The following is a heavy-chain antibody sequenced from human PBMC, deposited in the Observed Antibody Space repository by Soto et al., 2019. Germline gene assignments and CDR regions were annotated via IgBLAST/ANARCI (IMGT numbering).Heavy chain of an antibody. J-gene: IGHJ4*02. V-gene: IGHV4-30-2*01. CDR1: GGSINSGGYS. D-gene: IGHD3-22*01. Sequence: PSETLSLTCGVSGGSINSGGYSWCWIRQPPGRGLEWIAYIYHSWSTHYNPSLKSRVTISLDRSKKQFSLRLSSVTAADTAVYYCAREPYYDATIFDYWGRGTMVTVSS. CDR3: AREPYYDATIFDY. CDR2: IYHSWST.